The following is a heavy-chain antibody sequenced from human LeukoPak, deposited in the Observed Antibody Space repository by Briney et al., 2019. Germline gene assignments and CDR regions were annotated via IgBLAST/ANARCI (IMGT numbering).Heavy chain of an antibody. J-gene: IGHJ4*02. Sequence: ASVKVSCKASGYTFTGYYMHWVRQAPGQGLEGMGGIDPNNGGTNYAQKFQGGVTMTRDTSISTAYMELSRLNYDDTAVYFCARGSGPTEGFDYWGQGTLVTVSS. V-gene: IGHV1-2*02. CDR3: ARGSGPTEGFDY. CDR2: IDPNNGGT. CDR1: GYTFTGYY. D-gene: IGHD3-10*01.